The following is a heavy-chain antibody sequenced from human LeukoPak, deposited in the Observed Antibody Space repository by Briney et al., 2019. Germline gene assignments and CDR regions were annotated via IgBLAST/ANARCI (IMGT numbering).Heavy chain of an antibody. J-gene: IGHJ3*02. CDR1: GYSFTTYW. V-gene: IGHV5-10-1*01. CDR2: IDPSDSYT. D-gene: IGHD6-13*01. Sequence: GESLKISCKGSGYSFTTYWISWVRQMPGKGLEWMGRIDPSDSYTNYSPSFQGHVTISADKSISTAYLQWSRLKASDTAMYYCARSGRYSSSPTVIWGQGTMVTVSS. CDR3: ARSGRYSSSPTVI.